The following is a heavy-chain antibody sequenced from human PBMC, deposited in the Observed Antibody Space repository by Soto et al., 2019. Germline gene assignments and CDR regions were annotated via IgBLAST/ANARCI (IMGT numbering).Heavy chain of an antibody. CDR3: ARDPVSSSWHWYNWFDP. V-gene: IGHV3-30-3*01. J-gene: IGHJ5*02. CDR1: GFTFSSYA. D-gene: IGHD6-13*01. CDR2: ISYDGSNK. Sequence: GGSLRLSCATSGFTFSSYAMHWVRQAPGKGLEWAAVISYDGSNKYYADSVKGRFTISRDNSKNTLYLQMNSLRAEDTAVYYCARDPVSSSWHWYNWFDPWGQGILVTVS.